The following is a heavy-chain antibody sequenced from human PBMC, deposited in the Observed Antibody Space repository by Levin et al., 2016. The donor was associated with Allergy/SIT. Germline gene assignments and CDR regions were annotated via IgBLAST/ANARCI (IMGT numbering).Heavy chain of an antibody. CDR1: GFTFNMYG. J-gene: IGHJ4*02. CDR3: VASGNSGY. Sequence: GESLKISCVGTGFTFNMYGMTWVRQAPGQGLEWVSTIRSTDGGTAYADSVKGRFTISRDNAKDTLYLQMNSLRAEDTAVYYCVASGNSGYWGQGTLVTVSS. D-gene: IGHD4-23*01. CDR2: IRSTDGGT. V-gene: IGHV3-23*01.